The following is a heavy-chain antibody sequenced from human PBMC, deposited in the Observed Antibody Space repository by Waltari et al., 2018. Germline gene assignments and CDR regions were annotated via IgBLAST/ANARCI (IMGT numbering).Heavy chain of an antibody. V-gene: IGHV1-2*06. D-gene: IGHD2-21*01. Sequence: QVQLVQSGAEVKKPGASVKVSCKASGYTFTGYYMHWVRQAPGQGLEWMGRINPNSGGTNYAQKFQGRVTMTRDTSISTAYMELSRLRSDDTAVYYCARGVRHCGGDCGYFQHWGQGTLVTVSS. J-gene: IGHJ1*01. CDR3: ARGVRHCGGDCGYFQH. CDR2: INPNSGGT. CDR1: GYTFTGYY.